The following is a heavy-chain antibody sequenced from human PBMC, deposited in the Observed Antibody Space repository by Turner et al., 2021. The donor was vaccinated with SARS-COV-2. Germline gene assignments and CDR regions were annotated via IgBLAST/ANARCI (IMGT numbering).Heavy chain of an antibody. CDR3: ARRTNTYYYGSVSYYRRPAGGRMDV. CDR2: ITHSGST. D-gene: IGHD3-10*01. CDR1: GGSFSGSY. V-gene: IGHV4-34*01. Sequence: QVQLQQWGAGLLKPSETLSPTCAVYGGSFSGSYWSWIRQPPGKGLEWIGEITHSGSTNYNPSLKSRVTISVDTSKNQFSLKLSSVTAADTAVYYCARRTNTYYYGSVSYYRRPAGGRMDVWGQGTTVTVSS. J-gene: IGHJ6*02.